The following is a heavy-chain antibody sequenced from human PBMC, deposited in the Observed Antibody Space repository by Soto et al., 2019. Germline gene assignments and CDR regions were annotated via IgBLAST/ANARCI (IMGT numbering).Heavy chain of an antibody. Sequence: PSETLSLTCTVSGGSISSSNYYWGWIRQPPGKGLEWIGSIYYSGSTYYNPSLKSRVTISVDTSKNQFSLKLSSVTAADTAVYYCARLIKLWQTIDYWGQGTLVTVSS. D-gene: IGHD1-7*01. CDR1: GGSISSSNYY. CDR2: IYYSGST. J-gene: IGHJ4*02. CDR3: ARLIKLWQTIDY. V-gene: IGHV4-39*01.